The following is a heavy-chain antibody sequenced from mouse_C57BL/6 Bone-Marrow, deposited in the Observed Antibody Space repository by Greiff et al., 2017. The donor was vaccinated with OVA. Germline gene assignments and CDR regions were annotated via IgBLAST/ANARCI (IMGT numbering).Heavy chain of an antibody. Sequence: QVQLKESGAELMKPGASVKLSCKATGYTFTGYWIEWVKQRPGHGLEWIGEILPGSGSTNYNEKFKGKATFTADTSSNTAYMQLSSLTTEDSAIYYCARRIGITTVVARYFDVWGTGTTVTVSS. D-gene: IGHD1-1*01. J-gene: IGHJ1*03. CDR3: ARRIGITTVVARYFDV. V-gene: IGHV1-9*01. CDR1: GYTFTGYW. CDR2: ILPGSGST.